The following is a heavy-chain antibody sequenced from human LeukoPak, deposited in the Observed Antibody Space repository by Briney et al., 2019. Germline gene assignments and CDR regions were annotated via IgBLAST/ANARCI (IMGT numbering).Heavy chain of an antibody. V-gene: IGHV3-74*01. J-gene: IGHJ4*02. CDR2: INSDGGST. CDR1: GFTFSNYW. CDR3: ARGGTSGSLIY. D-gene: IGHD1-26*01. Sequence: GGSLRLSCAASGFTFSNYWMHWVRQDPLKGLVWVSRINSDGGSTGYADSVKGRFTISRDNAKNTLYLQMNSLRAEDTALYYCARGGTSGSLIYWGQGTLVTVSS.